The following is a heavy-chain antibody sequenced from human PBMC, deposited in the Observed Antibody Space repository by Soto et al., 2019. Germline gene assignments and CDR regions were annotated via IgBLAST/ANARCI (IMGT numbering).Heavy chain of an antibody. CDR1: GYTFSDYY. CDR2: IDTSGTKI. CDR3: AKDFFKASIEPGLFDY. V-gene: IGHV3-11*01. Sequence: GGSLRLSCAASGYTFSDYYMSWIRQAPGKGLEWISYIDTSGTKIYYADSVKGRFTITRDNAKNSLYLEMNSLRAEDTAVYYCAKDFFKASIEPGLFDYWGQGTLVTVSS. D-gene: IGHD2-21*01. J-gene: IGHJ4*02.